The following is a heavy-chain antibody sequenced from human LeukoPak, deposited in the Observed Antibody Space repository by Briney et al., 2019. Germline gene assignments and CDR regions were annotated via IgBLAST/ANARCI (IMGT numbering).Heavy chain of an antibody. Sequence: GGSLRLSCAASGFTFSNYAMHWVRQAPGKGLEWVAFIRYDGDNKYYGDSVKGRFTISRDNSKNTVYLQMNSLRAEDTAVYYCAKEETLLWFGETHYWGQGTLVTVSS. CDR3: AKEETLLWFGETHY. CDR2: IRYDGDNK. V-gene: IGHV3-30*02. J-gene: IGHJ4*02. CDR1: GFTFSNYA. D-gene: IGHD3-10*01.